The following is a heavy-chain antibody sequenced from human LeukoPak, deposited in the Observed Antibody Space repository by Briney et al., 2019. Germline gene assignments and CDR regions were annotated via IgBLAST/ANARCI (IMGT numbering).Heavy chain of an antibody. V-gene: IGHV3-23*01. CDR3: AKRELLRGGGAFDI. D-gene: IGHD1-26*01. Sequence: PGGSLRLSCAASGFTFSSYAMSWVRQAPGRGLEWVSAISGNGGSTYYADSVKGRFTISRDNSKNTLYLQMNSLRVEDTAVYYCAKRELLRGGGAFDIWGQGTMVTVSS. CDR2: ISGNGGST. J-gene: IGHJ3*02. CDR1: GFTFSSYA.